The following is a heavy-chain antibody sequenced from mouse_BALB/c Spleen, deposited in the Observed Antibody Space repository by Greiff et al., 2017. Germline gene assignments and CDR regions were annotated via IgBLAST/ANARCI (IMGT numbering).Heavy chain of an antibody. V-gene: IGHV1-9*01. CDR3: ARGYLTFYAMDY. D-gene: IGHD1-2*01. J-gene: IGHJ4*01. CDR1: GYTFSSYW. Sequence: VQVVESGAELMKPGASVKISCKATGYTFSSYWIEWVKQRPGHGLEWIGEILPGSGSTNYNEKFKGKATFTADTSSNTAYMQLSSLTSEDSAVYYCARGYLTFYAMDYWGQGTSVTVSS. CDR2: ILPGSGST.